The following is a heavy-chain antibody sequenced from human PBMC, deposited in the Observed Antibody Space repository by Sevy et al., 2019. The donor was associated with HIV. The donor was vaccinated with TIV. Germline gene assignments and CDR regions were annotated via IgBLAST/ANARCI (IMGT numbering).Heavy chain of an antibody. V-gene: IGHV3-21*01. Sequence: GGSLRLSCAASGFTFSSYSMNWVRQAPGKGLEWVSSISSSSSYIYYGDSVKGRFTISRDNAKNSLYLQMNSLRAEDTVVYYCARDPAGYNLYFFDCGGQGALVTVS. J-gene: IGHJ4*02. CDR2: ISSSSSYI. D-gene: IGHD5-12*01. CDR3: ARDPAGYNLYFFDC. CDR1: GFTFSSYS.